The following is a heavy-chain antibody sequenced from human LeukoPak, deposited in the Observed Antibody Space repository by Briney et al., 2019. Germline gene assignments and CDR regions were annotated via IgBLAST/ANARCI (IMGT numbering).Heavy chain of an antibody. Sequence: SETLSPTCTVSGGSISSSSYYWGWIRQPPGKGLEWIGSIYYSGSTYYNPSLKSRVTISVDTSKNQFSLKLSSVTAADTAVYYCARQSGWYDVDYWGQGTLVTVSS. CDR1: GGSISSSSYY. CDR3: ARQSGWYDVDY. V-gene: IGHV4-39*01. D-gene: IGHD6-19*01. J-gene: IGHJ4*02. CDR2: IYYSGST.